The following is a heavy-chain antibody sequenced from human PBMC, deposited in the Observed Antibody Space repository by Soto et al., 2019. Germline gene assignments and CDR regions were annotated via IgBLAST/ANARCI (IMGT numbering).Heavy chain of an antibody. V-gene: IGHV3-7*01. J-gene: IGHJ4*02. D-gene: IGHD7-27*01. CDR2: IKEDGGEK. CDR1: GFTFSSYS. CDR3: ARLGRDIPFDY. Sequence: EVQLVESGGGLVQPGGSLRLSCAASGFTFSSYSMGWVRQAPGKGPEWVANIKEDGGEKYYVDSVRGRFTISRDNPKSLWYLQMGSLRAEDTAVYYCARLGRDIPFDYWGQGTLVTVSS.